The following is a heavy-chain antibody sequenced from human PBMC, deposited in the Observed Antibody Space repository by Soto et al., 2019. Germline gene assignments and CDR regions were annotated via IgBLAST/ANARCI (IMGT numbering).Heavy chain of an antibody. Sequence: GGSLRLSCAASGFTFSSYGMHWVRQAPGKGLEWVAVISYDGSNKYYADSVKGRFTISRDNSKNTLYLQMNSLRAEDTAVYYCAKDLLKDFWSGPDFDYWGQGTLVTVSS. CDR2: ISYDGSNK. CDR1: GFTFSSYG. J-gene: IGHJ4*02. V-gene: IGHV3-30*18. D-gene: IGHD3-3*01. CDR3: AKDLLKDFWSGPDFDY.